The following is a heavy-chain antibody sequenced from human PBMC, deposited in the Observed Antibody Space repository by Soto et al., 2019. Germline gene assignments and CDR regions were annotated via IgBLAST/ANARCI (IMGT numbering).Heavy chain of an antibody. J-gene: IGHJ4*02. Sequence: QVQLVDSGGGVVQPGRSLRLSCAASGFTFSSFGMHWVRQAPAKGLEWVAVISYDGSNKYYADSVKGRFTSSRDNSKNTLYLQMNSLRAEDTAGYYCAKVMGVRGVTSGADYWGQGTLVTVAS. V-gene: IGHV3-30*18. D-gene: IGHD3-10*01. CDR3: AKVMGVRGVTSGADY. CDR2: ISYDGSNK. CDR1: GFTFSSFG.